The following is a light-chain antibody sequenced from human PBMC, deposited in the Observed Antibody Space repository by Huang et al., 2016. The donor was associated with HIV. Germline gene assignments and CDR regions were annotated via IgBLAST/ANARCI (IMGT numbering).Light chain of an antibody. V-gene: IGKV3-15*01. Sequence: EIVMTQSPATLSVSPGERATLSCRASQSVSSNLAWYQQKPSQAPRLLIYGSSTRATGSPARFSGSGSGTEFTLNLSSRHSVDCAVYYCQQYNNWPFTFGGGTNVEIK. J-gene: IGKJ4*01. CDR2: GSS. CDR3: QQYNNWPFT. CDR1: QSVSSN.